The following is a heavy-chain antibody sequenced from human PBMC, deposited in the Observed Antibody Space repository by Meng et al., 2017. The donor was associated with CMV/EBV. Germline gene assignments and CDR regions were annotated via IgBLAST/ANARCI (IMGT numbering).Heavy chain of an antibody. D-gene: IGHD3-3*01. CDR2: INPSGGST. V-gene: IGHV1-46*01. CDR3: ARDFFSLEWLQYPPAPNWFDP. CDR1: GYTFTSYY. Sequence: ASVNVSCKASGYTFTSYYMHWVRQAPGQGLEWMGIINPSGGSTSYAQKFQGRVTMTRDTSTSTVYMELSSLRSEDTAVYYCARDFFSLEWLQYPPAPNWFDPWGQGTLVTVSS. J-gene: IGHJ5*02.